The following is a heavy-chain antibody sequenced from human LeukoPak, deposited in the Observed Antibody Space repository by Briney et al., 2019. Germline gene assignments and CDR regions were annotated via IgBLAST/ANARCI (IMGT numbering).Heavy chain of an antibody. J-gene: IGHJ4*02. CDR3: ARSYYDILTGYYRPDHNFDY. D-gene: IGHD3-9*01. V-gene: IGHV1-2*02. Sequence: ASVKVSCKASGYTFTGYYMHWVRQAPGQGLEWMGWINPNSGGTIYSQKVQGRVTMTTDTSTSTAHMELRSLRSDDTAVYYCARSYYDILTGYYRPDHNFDYWGQGTLVTVSS. CDR2: INPNSGGT. CDR1: GYTFTGYY.